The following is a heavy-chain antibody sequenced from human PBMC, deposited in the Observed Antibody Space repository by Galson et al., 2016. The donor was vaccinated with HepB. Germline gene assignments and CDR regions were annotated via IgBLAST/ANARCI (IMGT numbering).Heavy chain of an antibody. Sequence: SLRLSCAASGFNFSRFGIHWVRQSPGEGLQWVAVLSYNGRNEYYSDSAKGRFTVSRDNSKNTLYLQMDNLNVADTAVYYCAKDTRRGFDWTGGHDSWGRGTLVTVSS. CDR3: AKDTRRGFDWTGGHDS. V-gene: IGHV3-30*18. J-gene: IGHJ4*02. D-gene: IGHD3-10*01. CDR2: LSYNGRNE. CDR1: GFNFSRFG.